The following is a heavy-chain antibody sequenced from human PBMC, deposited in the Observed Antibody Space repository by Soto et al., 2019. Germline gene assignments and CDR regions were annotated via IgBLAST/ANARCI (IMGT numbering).Heavy chain of an antibody. Sequence: QVRLQESGPGLVKPSQTLSLTCTVSGGSISSGDYFWSWVRQPPGKGLEWIGYIYYTGSTSYNPSLKSRIPKSVDTSKNQFSLKVSSVTAADTAVYFCARDDGYYRLYDYWGQGTLVTVSS. D-gene: IGHD3-3*01. J-gene: IGHJ4*02. CDR3: ARDDGYYRLYDY. CDR1: GGSISSGDYF. CDR2: IYYTGST. V-gene: IGHV4-30-4*01.